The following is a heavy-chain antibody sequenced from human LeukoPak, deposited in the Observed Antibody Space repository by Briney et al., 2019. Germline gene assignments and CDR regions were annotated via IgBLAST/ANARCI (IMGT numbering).Heavy chain of an antibody. Sequence: SVKVSCKASGGTFSSYAISRVRQAPGQGLEWMGGIIPIFGTANYAQKFQGRVTITADESTSTAYMELSSLRSEDTAVYYCARIPEYGDYVDYWGQGTLVTVSS. D-gene: IGHD4-17*01. V-gene: IGHV1-69*13. J-gene: IGHJ4*02. CDR3: ARIPEYGDYVDY. CDR1: GGTFSSYA. CDR2: IIPIFGTA.